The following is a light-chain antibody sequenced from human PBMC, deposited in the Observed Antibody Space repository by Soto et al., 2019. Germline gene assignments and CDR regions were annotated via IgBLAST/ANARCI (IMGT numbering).Light chain of an antibody. V-gene: IGLV2-14*01. J-gene: IGLJ3*02. CDR2: EVI. CDR3: SSYTNSDTWV. CDR1: SSDVGGYSY. Sequence: QSVLTQPASVSGSPGQSITISCTGSSSDVGGYSYVSWYQQYPGTAPKLMIYEVINRPSGVSNRFSGSKSGNTASLTISGLQADDEADYYCSSYTNSDTWVFGGGTKLTVL.